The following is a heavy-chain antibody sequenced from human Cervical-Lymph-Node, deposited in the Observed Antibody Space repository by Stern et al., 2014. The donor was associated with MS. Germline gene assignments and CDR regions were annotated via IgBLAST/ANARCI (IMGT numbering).Heavy chain of an antibody. V-gene: IGHV2-5*02. Sequence: QVTLRESGPTLVQPTQTVTLTCTVSGFSVTPAGVGVGCIRQPPGKALEWLALIYCGDDKLYSPSLKNRLTITKDTSKNQVVLTMTNVDPVDTATYYCAHSRVKYCRGGTCYSSLFDYWGQGTLVTVSS. D-gene: IGHD2-15*01. CDR1: GFSVTPAGVG. CDR3: AHSRVKYCRGGTCYSSLFDY. J-gene: IGHJ4*02. CDR2: IYCGDDK.